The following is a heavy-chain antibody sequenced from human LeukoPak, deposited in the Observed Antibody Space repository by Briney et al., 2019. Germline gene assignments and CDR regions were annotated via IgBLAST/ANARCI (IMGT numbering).Heavy chain of an antibody. Sequence: GGSLRLSCAASGFTFSTYAMSWVRQAPGKGLEWVSCISASYGSTYYADSVKGRFTISRDNSKNTLYLQMNSLRAGDTAVYYCTRDLNSGGSCWGQGALVTVSS. V-gene: IGHV3-23*01. J-gene: IGHJ4*02. CDR2: ISASYGST. CDR1: GFTFSTYA. CDR3: TRDLNSGGSC. D-gene: IGHD2-15*01.